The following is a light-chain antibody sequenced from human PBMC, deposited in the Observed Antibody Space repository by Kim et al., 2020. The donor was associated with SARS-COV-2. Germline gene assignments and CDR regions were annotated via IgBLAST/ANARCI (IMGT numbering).Light chain of an antibody. CDR2: SAS. Sequence: DIQMTQSPSSVSASVGDRVTITCRASQRISSFLAWYQQKPGKAPKLLIYSASTLQSGVPSRFSGSGSGTDFTLTISSLQPEDFATYYCQQANSLPPWTFGQGTKVEIK. CDR1: QRISSF. V-gene: IGKV1-12*01. J-gene: IGKJ1*01. CDR3: QQANSLPPWT.